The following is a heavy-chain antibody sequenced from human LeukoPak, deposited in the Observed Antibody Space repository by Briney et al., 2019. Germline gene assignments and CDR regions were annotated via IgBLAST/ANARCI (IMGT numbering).Heavy chain of an antibody. Sequence: GGSLRLSCAASGFTFSPHAMHWVRQAPGKGLKWVAVISSDGSDKYYADSVQGRFTISRDNSKNTLYLQMNSLRAEDTAVYYCARLGIYDSSGYYLAAFDYWGQGTLVTVSS. D-gene: IGHD3-22*01. J-gene: IGHJ4*02. CDR3: ARLGIYDSSGYYLAAFDY. V-gene: IGHV3-30-3*01. CDR1: GFTFSPHA. CDR2: ISSDGSDK.